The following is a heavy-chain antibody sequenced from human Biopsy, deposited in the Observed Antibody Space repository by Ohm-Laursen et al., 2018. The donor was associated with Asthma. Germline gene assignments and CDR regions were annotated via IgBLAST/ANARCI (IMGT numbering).Heavy chain of an antibody. CDR1: GGSLSDYS. D-gene: IGHD1-14*01. J-gene: IGHJ6*02. CDR2: KFHSGNT. CDR3: ARGPEMDV. V-gene: IGHV4-34*01. Sequence: SETLSLTCVVYGGSLSDYSWGWIRQPPGKGLEWIGEKFHSGNTDVITSLQSRVTIFTDTSKKLFSLRLASVTVADTAVYYYARGPEMDVWGQGTTVTVS.